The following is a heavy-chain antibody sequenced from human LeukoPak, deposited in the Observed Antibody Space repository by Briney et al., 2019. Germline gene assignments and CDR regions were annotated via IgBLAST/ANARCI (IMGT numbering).Heavy chain of an antibody. D-gene: IGHD3-10*01. V-gene: IGHV3-33*02. Sequence: PGRSLRLSCGVSGFTLTNYGMHWVRQAPGKGLEWVAVLSHDGNFIDYAASVKGRFTISRDTSTNTLFLQMSSLRAEDTAVYYCARDAVRGVRTQAIPGGMDVWGQGTTVTVSS. CDR1: GFTLTNYG. CDR3: ARDAVRGVRTQAIPGGMDV. J-gene: IGHJ6*02. CDR2: LSHDGNFI.